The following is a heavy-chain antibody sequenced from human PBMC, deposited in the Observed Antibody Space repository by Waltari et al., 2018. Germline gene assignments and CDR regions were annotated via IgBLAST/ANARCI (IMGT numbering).Heavy chain of an antibody. CDR3: ARDRGYDILTGYQGAFDI. J-gene: IGHJ3*02. V-gene: IGHV4-61*02. CDR1: GGSISRGSYY. D-gene: IGHD3-9*01. CDR2: IYTSGST. Sequence: QVQLQESGPGLVKPSQTLSLTCTVSGGSISRGSYYWSWLRQPAGKGLEWIGRIYTSGSTNYNPSLKSRVTISVDTSKNQFSLKLSSVTAADTAVYYCARDRGYDILTGYQGAFDIWGQGTMVTVSS.